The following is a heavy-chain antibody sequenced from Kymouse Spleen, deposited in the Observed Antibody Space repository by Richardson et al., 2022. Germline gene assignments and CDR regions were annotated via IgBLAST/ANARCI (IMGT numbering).Heavy chain of an antibody. Sequence: QVQLQESGPGLVKPSQTLSLTCTVSGGSISSGGYYWSWIRQHPGKGLEWIGYIYYSGSTYYNPSLKSRVTISVDTSKNQFSLKLSSVTAADTAVYYCARVRTMIVVVNDAFDIWGQGTMVTVSS. V-gene: IGHV4-31*03. J-gene: IGHJ3*02. D-gene: IGHD3-22*01. CDR1: GGSISSGGYY. CDR2: IYYSGST. CDR3: ARVRTMIVVVNDAFDI.